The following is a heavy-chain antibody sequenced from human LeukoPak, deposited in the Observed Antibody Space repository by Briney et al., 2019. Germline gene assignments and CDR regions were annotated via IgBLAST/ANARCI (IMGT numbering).Heavy chain of an antibody. Sequence: GGSLRLSCAASGFTFGDYGMHWVRQRPGKGLEWVSGISWSSGTIVYADSVKGRFTISRDNAKNALYLQMNNLRPDDTALYYCAKGKDSGSFTYYFDYWGQGTLVTVSS. V-gene: IGHV3-9*01. D-gene: IGHD1-26*01. J-gene: IGHJ4*02. CDR3: AKGKDSGSFTYYFDY. CDR2: ISWSSGTI. CDR1: GFTFGDYG.